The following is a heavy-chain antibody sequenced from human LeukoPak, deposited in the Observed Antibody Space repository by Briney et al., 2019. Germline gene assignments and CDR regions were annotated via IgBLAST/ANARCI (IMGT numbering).Heavy chain of an antibody. CDR2: ISYDGSNK. Sequence: AGSRRLSCAASGFTVGSYAMHWVRQAPGKGIDWVAVISYDGSNKYYAYSVKGRFTISRDNSKNTLYLQMNSPRAEDTAVYYCARSRSSSWVYYYYYYMDVWGKGTPVTVSS. D-gene: IGHD6-13*01. CDR3: ARSRSSSWVYYYYYYMDV. V-gene: IGHV3-30*01. J-gene: IGHJ6*03. CDR1: GFTVGSYA.